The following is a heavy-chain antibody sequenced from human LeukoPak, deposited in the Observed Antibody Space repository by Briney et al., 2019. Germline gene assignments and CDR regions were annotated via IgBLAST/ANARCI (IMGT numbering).Heavy chain of an antibody. CDR2: VYQSGTT. V-gene: IGHV4-38-2*02. Sequence: SETLSLTCTVSGFSISSGHYWGWVRQPPGAGLEWIGSVYQSGTTYYNPSLKSRVTTSVDMSKNQFSLRLRPVTAADTAVYYCARSVVPAATSFDPWGQGTLVTVSS. CDR1: GFSISSGHY. CDR3: ARSVVPAATSFDP. J-gene: IGHJ5*02. D-gene: IGHD2-2*01.